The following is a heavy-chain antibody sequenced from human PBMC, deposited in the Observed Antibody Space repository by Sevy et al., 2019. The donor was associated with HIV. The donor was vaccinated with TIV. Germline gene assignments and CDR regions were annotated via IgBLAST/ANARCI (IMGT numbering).Heavy chain of an antibody. Sequence: GGSLRLSCAASGFTFSNYAMNWVRQAPGKGLEWVSGISGSGGSGDKTNYADSVKGRFTISRDDSKYSLYLQLNSLRAEDTAIYYCARKYDSSGYFDYWGQGTLVTVSS. CDR3: ARKYDSSGYFDY. D-gene: IGHD3-22*01. CDR1: GFTFSNYA. CDR2: ISGSGGSGDKT. V-gene: IGHV3-23*01. J-gene: IGHJ4*02.